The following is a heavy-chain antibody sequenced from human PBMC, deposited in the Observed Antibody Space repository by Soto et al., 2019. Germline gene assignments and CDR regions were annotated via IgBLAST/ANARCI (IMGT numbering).Heavy chain of an antibody. CDR1: GYTFTSYG. CDR2: ISAYNGNT. Sequence: ASVKVSCKASGYTFTSYGISWVRQAPGQGLEWMGWISAYNGNTNYAQKLQGRVTMTTDTSTSTAYMELRSLRSDDTAVYYCARVRGRYSSGWYSSWGQRTLVTVSS. D-gene: IGHD6-19*01. J-gene: IGHJ4*02. V-gene: IGHV1-18*01. CDR3: ARVRGRYSSGWYSS.